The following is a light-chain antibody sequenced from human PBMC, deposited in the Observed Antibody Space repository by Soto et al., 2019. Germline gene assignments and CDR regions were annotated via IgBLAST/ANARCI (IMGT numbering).Light chain of an antibody. J-gene: IGLJ2*01. CDR2: EVS. V-gene: IGLV2-8*01. CDR1: SSDVGGYSY. CDR3: SSYGGSINLV. Sequence: QSALTQPPSASGSPGQSVTISCTGASSDVGGYSYVSWYQQHPGKAPKLMIYEVSKRPSGVPDRFSGSKSGNTASLTVSGLQAEDEADYYCSSYGGSINLVFGGGSKVTV.